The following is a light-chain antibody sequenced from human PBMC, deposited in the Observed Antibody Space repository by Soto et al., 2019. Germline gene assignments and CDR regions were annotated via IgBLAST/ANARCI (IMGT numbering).Light chain of an antibody. CDR3: AAWDDSLNGPNYV. Sequence: QSVLTQPPSASGTPGQRVTISCSGSSSNIGSNTVNWYQQLPGTAPKLLIHSNNQRPSGVPDRFSGSKSGTSASLAISGLQSEDEADYYCAAWDDSLNGPNYVFGTGTKLTVL. CDR2: SNN. J-gene: IGLJ1*01. CDR1: SSNIGSNT. V-gene: IGLV1-44*01.